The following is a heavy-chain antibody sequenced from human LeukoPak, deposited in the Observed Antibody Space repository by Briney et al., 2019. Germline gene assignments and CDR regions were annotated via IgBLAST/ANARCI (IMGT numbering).Heavy chain of an antibody. V-gene: IGHV3-7*01. D-gene: IGHD3-3*01. CDR3: GRDYDL. J-gene: IGHJ4*02. CDR1: GFTFSRYW. Sequence: GVPLRLSCAPSGFTFSRYWMSWVRQAPGKGLEGVANIKQDGSEKYYVDSVKGRFTISRDNPKNSLFLQMNSLRAEDTAVYYCGRDYDLWGQGTLVTVSS. CDR2: IKQDGSEK.